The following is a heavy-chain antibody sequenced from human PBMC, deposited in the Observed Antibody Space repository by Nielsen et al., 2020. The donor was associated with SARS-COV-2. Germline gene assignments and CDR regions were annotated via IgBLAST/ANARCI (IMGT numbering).Heavy chain of an antibody. D-gene: IGHD3-10*01. CDR2: INHSGST. CDR3: ARERGNYYYYYMDV. V-gene: IGHV4-34*01. Sequence: SETLSLTCAVYGGSFSGYYWSWIRQPPGKGLEWIGEINHSGSTNYNPSLKSRVTISVDTSKNQFSLKLSSVTAADTAVYYCARERGNYYYYYMDVWGKGTTVTVSS. J-gene: IGHJ6*03. CDR1: GGSFSGYY.